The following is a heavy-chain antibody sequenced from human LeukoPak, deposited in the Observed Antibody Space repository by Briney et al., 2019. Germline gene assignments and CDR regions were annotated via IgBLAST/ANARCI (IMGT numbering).Heavy chain of an antibody. CDR3: ASRDALYGAAASIDY. CDR2: ISNDGRGK. J-gene: IGHJ4*02. V-gene: IGHV3-30*04. CDR1: GFAFSGYA. Sequence: PGRSLRLSCAASGFAFSGYAMHWVRQAPGKGREWVTLISNDGRGKYYADSVKGRFTISRDKSENILYLQMNSLRPEATAVYYCASRDALYGAAASIDYWGQGTLVTVSS. D-gene: IGHD4-17*01.